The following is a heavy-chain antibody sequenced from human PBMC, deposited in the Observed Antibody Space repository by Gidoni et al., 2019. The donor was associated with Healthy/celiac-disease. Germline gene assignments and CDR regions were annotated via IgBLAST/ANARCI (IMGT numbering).Heavy chain of an antibody. J-gene: IGHJ4*02. CDR3: ARACSGGSCYYDY. D-gene: IGHD2-15*01. V-gene: IGHV3-64*01. CDR2: ISSNGGST. CDR1: GSTFSSYD. Sequence: EVQLVEPGGGLVHPGGSLRPSCAASGSTFSSYDIHWVRQAPGKGLEYVSAISSNGGSTYYANSVKGRFTISRDNSKNTLYLQMGSLRAEDMAVYYCARACSGGSCYYDYWGQGTLVTVSS.